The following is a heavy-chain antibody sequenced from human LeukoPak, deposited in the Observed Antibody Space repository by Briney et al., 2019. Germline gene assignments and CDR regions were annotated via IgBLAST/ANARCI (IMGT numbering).Heavy chain of an antibody. J-gene: IGHJ4*02. Sequence: ASRKLSCKASGYISNNYGISCVRQAPGQALECLGWFTGYTGNAKYAQKVQGRVTMTTDISTSTAYMELRSLRADDTAVYYCARDGHRRYYYESSGYYRGDYWGQGTLVTVSS. V-gene: IGHV1-18*01. D-gene: IGHD3-22*01. CDR2: FTGYTGNA. CDR3: ARDGHRRYYYESSGYYRGDY. CDR1: GYISNNYG.